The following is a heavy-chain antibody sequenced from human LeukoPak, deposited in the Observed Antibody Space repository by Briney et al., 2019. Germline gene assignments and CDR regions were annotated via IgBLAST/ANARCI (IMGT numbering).Heavy chain of an antibody. CDR3: ARDLPTRQLIDY. D-gene: IGHD2-15*01. Sequence: GGSLRLSCAASGFTFSSYGMHWVRQAPGKGLEWVAVIWYDGSNKYYADSVEGRFTISRDNSKNTLYLQMNSLRAEDTAVYYCARDLPTRQLIDYWGQGTLVTVSS. J-gene: IGHJ4*02. CDR1: GFTFSSYG. CDR2: IWYDGSNK. V-gene: IGHV3-33*01.